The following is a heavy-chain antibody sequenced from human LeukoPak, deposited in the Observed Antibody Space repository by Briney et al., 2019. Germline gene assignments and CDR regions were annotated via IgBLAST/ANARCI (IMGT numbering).Heavy chain of an antibody. J-gene: IGHJ5*02. CDR3: AKELYSISWYNWFDP. V-gene: IGHV3-9*01. Sequence: PGGSLRLSCAASGFTFDDYAMHWVRQAPGKGLEWVSGISWNSGSIGYADPVKGRFTISRDNAKNSLYLQMNSLRAEDTALYYCAKELYSISWYNWFDPWGQGTLVTVSS. CDR2: ISWNSGSI. CDR1: GFTFDDYA. D-gene: IGHD6-13*01.